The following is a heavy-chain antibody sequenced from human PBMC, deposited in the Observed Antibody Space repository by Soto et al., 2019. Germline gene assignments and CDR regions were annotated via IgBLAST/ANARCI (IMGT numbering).Heavy chain of an antibody. D-gene: IGHD3-9*01. CDR1: GGSISTGGYY. CDR3: VRNDWYRFDP. V-gene: IGHV4-31*03. J-gene: IGHJ5*02. CDR2: FYYSGST. Sequence: PSETLSLTCTVSGGSISTGGYYWNWLRQHPGKGLEWIGYFYYSGSTYYNPSLKSRVTITVNTSKNQFSLKLSSVTAADMAVHYCVRNDWYRFDPWGPGTLVTVSS.